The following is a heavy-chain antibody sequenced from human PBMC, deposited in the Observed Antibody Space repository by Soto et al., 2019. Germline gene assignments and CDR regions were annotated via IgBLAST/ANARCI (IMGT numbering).Heavy chain of an antibody. D-gene: IGHD3-22*01. Sequence: PGGSLRLSCAASGFTFSSYSMNWVRQAPGKGLEWVSYISSSSSTIYYADSVKGRFTISRDNAKNSLYLQMNSLRDEDTAVYYCARYYYDSSGYYPFEAFDIWGQGTMVTVSS. CDR3: ARYYYDSSGYYPFEAFDI. J-gene: IGHJ3*02. CDR1: GFTFSSYS. CDR2: ISSSSSTI. V-gene: IGHV3-48*02.